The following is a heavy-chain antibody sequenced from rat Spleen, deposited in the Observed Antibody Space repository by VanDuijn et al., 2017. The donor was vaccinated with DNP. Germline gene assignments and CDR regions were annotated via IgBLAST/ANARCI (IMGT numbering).Heavy chain of an antibody. CDR3: TRRDSSLLLHGFFDY. CDR2: ISYDGGTA. D-gene: IGHD1-1*01. Sequence: EVQLVESGGGLVQPGRSLKLSCAASGFTFSDYNMAWVRQAPKKGLEWVASISYDGGTAYYRHSVKGRFTISRDNARSILYLQMDSLGSEDTATYYCTRRDSSLLLHGFFDYWGQGVMVTVSS. V-gene: IGHV5-7*01. CDR1: GFTFSDYN. J-gene: IGHJ2*01.